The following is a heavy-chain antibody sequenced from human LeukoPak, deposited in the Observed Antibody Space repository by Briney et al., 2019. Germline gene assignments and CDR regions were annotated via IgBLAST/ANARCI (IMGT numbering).Heavy chain of an antibody. CDR1: GGSFSGYY. V-gene: IGHV4-34*01. Sequence: SETLSLTCAVYGGSFSGYYWSWIRQPPGKGLEWIGEINHSGSTDYNSSLKSRVTISVDTSKNQFSLKLSSVTAADTAVYYCARGGWDYYDSSGAPYYFDYWGQGTLVTVSS. J-gene: IGHJ4*02. CDR3: ARGGWDYYDSSGAPYYFDY. CDR2: INHSGST. D-gene: IGHD3-22*01.